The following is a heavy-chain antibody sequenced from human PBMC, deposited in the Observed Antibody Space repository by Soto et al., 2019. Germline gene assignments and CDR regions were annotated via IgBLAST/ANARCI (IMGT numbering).Heavy chain of an antibody. V-gene: IGHV1-2*02. J-gene: IGHJ4*02. D-gene: IGHD2-2*01. CDR2: INPNSGGT. Sequence: VEMVQSGAEVKKPGASVRVSCKASGYTFTDYFIHWVRQAPGQGLEWMGWINPNSGGTNYAQKFQGRVTMTRDTSITTVSLDLSRLRSDDTATYYCASYTKIPANAIHDGRWGQGTLVTVSS. CDR3: ASYTKIPANAIHDGR. CDR1: GYTFTDYF.